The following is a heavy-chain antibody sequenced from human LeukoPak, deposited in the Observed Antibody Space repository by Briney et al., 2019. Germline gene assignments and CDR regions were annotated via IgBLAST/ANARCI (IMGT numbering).Heavy chain of an antibody. CDR3: ASGLGYYDSSGYPSAFDI. CDR2: INSDGSST. Sequence: GGSLRLSRAASGFTFSSYWMHWDRQAPGKGLVWVSRINSDGSSTSYADSVKGRFTISRDNAKNTLYLQMNSLRAEDTAVYYCASGLGYYDSSGYPSAFDIWGQGTMVTVSS. D-gene: IGHD3-22*01. V-gene: IGHV3-74*01. CDR1: GFTFSSYW. J-gene: IGHJ3*02.